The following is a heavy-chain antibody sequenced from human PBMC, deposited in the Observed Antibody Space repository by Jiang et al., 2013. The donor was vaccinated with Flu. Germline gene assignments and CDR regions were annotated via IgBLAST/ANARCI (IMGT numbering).Heavy chain of an antibody. CDR1: GYTFTGYY. V-gene: IGHV1-2*02. J-gene: IGHJ4*02. CDR3: ARQNYYGSGNLDY. CDR2: INPNSGGT. Sequence: GAEVKKPGASVKVSCKASGYTFTGYYMHWVRQAPGQGLEWMGWINPNSGGTNYAQKFQGRVTMTRDTSISTAYMELSRLRSDDTAVYYCARQNYYGSGNLDYWGQGTLVTVSS. D-gene: IGHD3-10*01.